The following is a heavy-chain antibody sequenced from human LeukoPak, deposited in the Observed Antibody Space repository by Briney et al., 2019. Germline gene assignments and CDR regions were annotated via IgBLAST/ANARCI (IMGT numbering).Heavy chain of an antibody. V-gene: IGHV5-51*01. CDR3: ARPGAFDI. CDR1: GYSFTIYW. Sequence: GESLKISCKGSGYSFTIYWIGWVGQMPGKGLEWMGIIYPGDSDTRYSPSFQDQVTISADKSITTAYLQWSSLKASDTAMYYCARPGAFDIWGQGTMVTVSS. J-gene: IGHJ3*02. CDR2: IYPGDSDT.